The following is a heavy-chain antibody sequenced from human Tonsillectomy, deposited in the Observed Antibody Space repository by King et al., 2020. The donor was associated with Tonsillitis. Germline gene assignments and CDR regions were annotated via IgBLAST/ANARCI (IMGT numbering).Heavy chain of an antibody. J-gene: IGHJ3*02. CDR1: GGTFSSYA. V-gene: IGHV1-69*01. Sequence: QLVQSGAEVKKPGSSVKVSCKASGGTFSSYAMRWVRQAPGQGLEWMGGIIPIFGTTNYAQTFQGRVTVTADESTTTVYMELSSLRSEDTAVYYCAREGAGMGGALDIRGQGTMVTVSS. CDR3: AREGAGMGGALDI. D-gene: IGHD1-26*01. CDR2: IIPIFGTT.